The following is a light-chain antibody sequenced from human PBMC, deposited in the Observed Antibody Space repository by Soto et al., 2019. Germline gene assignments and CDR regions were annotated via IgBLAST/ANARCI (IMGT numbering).Light chain of an antibody. CDR2: GAS. J-gene: IGKJ4*01. CDR1: QSVSSNS. CDR3: QQYGSSPPLT. V-gene: IGKV3-20*01. Sequence: EIVLTQSPATLSLSPGERATLSCRASQSVSSNSLAWYQQRPGQAPRLLIHGASSRAIGIPDRFSGSGSGTDFTLTISRLEPEDFVVYYCQQYGSSPPLTFGGGTKVEIK.